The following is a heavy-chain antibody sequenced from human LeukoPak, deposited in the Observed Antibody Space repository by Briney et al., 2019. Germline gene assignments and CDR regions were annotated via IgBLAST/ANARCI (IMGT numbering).Heavy chain of an antibody. V-gene: IGHV4-59*01. D-gene: IGHD1-1*01. J-gene: IGHJ6*03. CDR1: GGSISSYY. CDR3: ARVSWFPGTSYYYMDV. CDR2: IYYSGTT. Sequence: SETLSLTCTVSGGSISSYYWSWIRQSPGKGLEWIGYIYYSGTTNYNPSLKSRVTISVDTSKNQFPLKLSSVTAADTAVYYCARVSWFPGTSYYYMDVWGKGTTVTVSS.